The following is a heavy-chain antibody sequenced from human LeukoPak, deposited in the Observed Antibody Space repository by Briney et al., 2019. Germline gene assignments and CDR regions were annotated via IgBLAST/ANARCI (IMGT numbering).Heavy chain of an antibody. D-gene: IGHD5-18*01. CDR1: GFSLGDYA. CDR3: TRARGYSYGYIDY. V-gene: IGHV3-49*04. J-gene: IGHJ4*02. Sequence: GGSLRLSCTASGFSLGDYAMSWVRQAPGKGLEWLGFIRSKAYGGTSEYAASVEGRFTISRDDSKSIAYLQMNSLKTEDTAVYYCTRARGYSYGYIDYWGQGTLVTVSS. CDR2: IRSKAYGGTS.